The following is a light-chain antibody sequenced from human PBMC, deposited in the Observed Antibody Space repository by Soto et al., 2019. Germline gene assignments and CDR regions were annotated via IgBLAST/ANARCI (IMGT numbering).Light chain of an antibody. CDR3: SSYRSGGTFV. CDR2: VVS. CDR1: SSDVGGYNY. Sequence: VLTQPGSVSGSPGQSIAISCTGTSSDVGGYNYVSWHQQHPGKAPKVLISVVSNRPSGVPNRFSGSKSGNTASLTISGLQAEDEADYYCSSYRSGGTFVFGSGTKVTVL. J-gene: IGLJ1*01. V-gene: IGLV2-14*01.